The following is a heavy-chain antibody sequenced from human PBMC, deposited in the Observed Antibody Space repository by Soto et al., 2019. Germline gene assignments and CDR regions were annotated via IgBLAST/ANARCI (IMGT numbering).Heavy chain of an antibody. J-gene: IGHJ4*02. CDR3: ATHPPYGPLDY. CDR1: GDSISSSSNH. D-gene: IGHD4-17*01. Sequence: QLQLQESGPGLVKPSETLSLTCTVSGDSISSSSNHWGWIRQPPGKGSEWIGNLYYSENTYYNPSLKSRVTICVDTSRNHSSLRRTSVPAADTAVCSCATHPPYGPLDYWGQGPLVTVSS. V-gene: IGHV4-39*01. CDR2: LYYSENT.